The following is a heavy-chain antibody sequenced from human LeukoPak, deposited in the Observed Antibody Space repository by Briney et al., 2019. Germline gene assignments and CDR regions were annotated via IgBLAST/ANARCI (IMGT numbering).Heavy chain of an antibody. D-gene: IGHD2-15*01. Sequence: GASVKVSCKASGYTFTGYYMHWVRQAPGQGLEWMGWINPNSGGTNYAQKFQGRVTMTRDTSISTAYMELSRLRSDDTAVYYCARERCSARSCYSSEFDPWGQGTLVTVSS. CDR1: GYTFTGYY. V-gene: IGHV1-2*02. J-gene: IGHJ5*02. CDR3: ARERCSARSCYSSEFDP. CDR2: INPNSGGT.